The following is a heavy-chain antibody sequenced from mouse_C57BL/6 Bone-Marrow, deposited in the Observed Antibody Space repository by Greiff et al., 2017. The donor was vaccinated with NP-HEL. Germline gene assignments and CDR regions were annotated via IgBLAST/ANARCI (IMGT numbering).Heavy chain of an antibody. J-gene: IGHJ3*01. Sequence: VKLMESGPGLVQPSQSLSITCTVSGFSLTSYGVHWVRQSPGKGLEWLGVIWSGGSTDYNAAFISRLSISKDNSKSQVFFKMNSLQADDTAIYYCAREFITGFADWGQGTPVTVSA. CDR3: AREFITGFAD. V-gene: IGHV2-2*01. CDR1: GFSLTSYG. D-gene: IGHD1-1*01. CDR2: IWSGGST.